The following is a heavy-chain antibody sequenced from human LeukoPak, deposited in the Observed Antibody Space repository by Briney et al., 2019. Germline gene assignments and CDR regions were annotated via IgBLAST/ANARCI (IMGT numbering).Heavy chain of an antibody. CDR1: GGSTSSYY. V-gene: IGHV4-59*01. CDR2: IYYSGST. Sequence: SETLSLTCTVSGGSTSSYYWSWIRQPPGKGLEWIGYIYYSGSTNYNPSLKSRVTISVDTSKNQFSLKLSSVTAADTAVYYCARVTLWFGESKRGAFDIWGQGTMVTVSS. CDR3: ARVTLWFGESKRGAFDI. J-gene: IGHJ3*02. D-gene: IGHD3-10*01.